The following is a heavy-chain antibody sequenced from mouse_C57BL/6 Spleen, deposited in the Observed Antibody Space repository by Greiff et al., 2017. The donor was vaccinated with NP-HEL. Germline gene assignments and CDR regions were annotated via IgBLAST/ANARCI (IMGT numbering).Heavy chain of an antibody. CDR2: ISNGGGST. Sequence: EVKLMESGGGLVQPGGSLKLSCAASGFTFSDYYMYWVRQTPEKRLEWVAYISNGGGSTYYPDTVKGRFTISRDNAKNTLYLQMSRLKSEDTAMYYGARHRGWPYAMDYWGQGTSVTVSS. J-gene: IGHJ4*01. D-gene: IGHD1-1*02. CDR1: GFTFSDYY. CDR3: ARHRGWPYAMDY. V-gene: IGHV5-12*01.